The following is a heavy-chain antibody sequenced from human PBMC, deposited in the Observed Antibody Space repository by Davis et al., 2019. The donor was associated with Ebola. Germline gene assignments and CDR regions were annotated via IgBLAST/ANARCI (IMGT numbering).Heavy chain of an antibody. V-gene: IGHV1-46*01. CDR1: GYTFTSYY. CDR3: ARYDSSGYADFDY. CDR2: INTNGGST. D-gene: IGHD3-22*01. Sequence: ASVKVSCKASGYTFTSYYMHWVRQAPGQGLEWMGIINTNGGSTIYAQKFQGRVTMTRDTSTSTVYMELSSLRSEDTAVYYCARYDSSGYADFDYWGQGTLVTVSS. J-gene: IGHJ4*02.